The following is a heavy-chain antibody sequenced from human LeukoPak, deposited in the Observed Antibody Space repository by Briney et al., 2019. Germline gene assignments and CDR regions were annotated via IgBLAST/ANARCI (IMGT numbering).Heavy chain of an antibody. CDR1: GVTFSSYA. V-gene: IGHV3-30*01. CDR3: ARELEILTGYWYYYGMDV. J-gene: IGHJ6*02. Sequence: PGGSLRLSCAASGVTFSSYAMHWVRQAPGKGLEWVAVISYDGSNKYYADSVKGRFTISRDNSKNTLYLQMNSLRAEDTAVYYCARELEILTGYWYYYGMDVWGQGTTVTVSS. CDR2: ISYDGSNK. D-gene: IGHD3-9*01.